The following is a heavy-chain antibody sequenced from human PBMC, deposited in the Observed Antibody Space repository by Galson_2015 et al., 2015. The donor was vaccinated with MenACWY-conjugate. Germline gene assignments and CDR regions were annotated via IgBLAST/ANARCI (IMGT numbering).Heavy chain of an antibody. J-gene: IGHJ4*02. V-gene: IGHV5-51*01. CDR1: GSSITNYW. CDR3: ASAYDGNFHWGD. CDR2: IYLVNSIT. D-gene: IGHD3-16*01. Sequence: QSGAEVKKPGESLKISCKGSGSSITNYWIGWVRQMPGKGLEWMGIIYLVNSITKYNPSFQGQVTVSADRAISTAYLQWTSLQASYTAISYCASAYDGNFHWGDWGQGTLVTVSS.